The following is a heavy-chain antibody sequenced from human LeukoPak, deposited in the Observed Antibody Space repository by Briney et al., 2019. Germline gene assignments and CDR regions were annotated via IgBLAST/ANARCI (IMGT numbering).Heavy chain of an antibody. D-gene: IGHD5-18*01. J-gene: IGHJ4*02. CDR2: ISSSGSTI. V-gene: IGHV3-48*03. Sequence: PGGSLRLSCAASGFTFSRYEMNWVRQAPGKGLEWVSYISSSGSTIYYADSVKGRFTISRDNAKNSLYPQMNSLRAEDTAVYYCARDLYSYGPFDYWGQGTLVTVSS. CDR1: GFTFSRYE. CDR3: ARDLYSYGPFDY.